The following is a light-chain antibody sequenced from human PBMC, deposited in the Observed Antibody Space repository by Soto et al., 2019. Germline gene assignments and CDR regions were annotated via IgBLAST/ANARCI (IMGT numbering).Light chain of an antibody. CDR2: KTS. CDR3: QQYNSDSRT. V-gene: IGKV1-5*03. CDR1: QSSSNW. J-gene: IGKJ1*01. Sequence: DIQMTQSPSTLSASVGDRVTITCRASQSSSNWLAWYQQHPGKAPKVLIYKTSTLERGVPSRFIGSGSGTEFTLTISSLQPDDFATYYCQQYNSDSRTFGQGTKVEIK.